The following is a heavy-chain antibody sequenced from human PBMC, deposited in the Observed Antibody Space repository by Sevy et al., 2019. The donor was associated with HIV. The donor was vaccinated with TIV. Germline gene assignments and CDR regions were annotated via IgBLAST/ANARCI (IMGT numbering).Heavy chain of an antibody. CDR3: ASLISLHGVLDI. J-gene: IGHJ3*02. D-gene: IGHD2-8*01. V-gene: IGHV3-33*08. Sequence: GGSLRLSCEGSGFTFNTYGMHWVRQAPGKGLEWVAVIWHDGTNIYYAHSVKGRFTISENNSKNTLFLQMNSLGAEATVVYYSASLISLHGVLDIWGQGTMVTVSS. CDR2: IWHDGTNI. CDR1: GFTFNTYG.